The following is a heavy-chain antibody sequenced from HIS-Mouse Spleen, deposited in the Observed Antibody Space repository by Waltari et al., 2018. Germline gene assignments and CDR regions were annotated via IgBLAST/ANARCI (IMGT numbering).Heavy chain of an antibody. J-gene: IGHJ2*01. Sequence: QLQLQESGPGLVKPSETLSLTCTVSGGSISSSSYYWGWIRQPPGKGLEWIGSIYYSGRTHHNPSLKGRVTISVDTSKNQFSLKLSSVTAADTAVYYCAREIPYSSSWYDWYFDLWGRGTLVTVSS. CDR3: AREIPYSSSWYDWYFDL. CDR1: GGSISSSSYY. D-gene: IGHD6-13*01. CDR2: IYYSGRT. V-gene: IGHV4-39*07.